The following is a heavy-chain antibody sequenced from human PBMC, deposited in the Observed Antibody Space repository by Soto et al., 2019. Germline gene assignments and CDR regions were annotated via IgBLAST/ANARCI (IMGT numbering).Heavy chain of an antibody. CDR1: GGSISSSSYY. CDR3: ARRTTVTTSSDY. D-gene: IGHD4-4*01. CDR2: IYYSGST. J-gene: IGHJ4*02. Sequence: PSETLSLTCTVSGGSISSSSYYWGWIRQPPGKGLEWIGSIYYSGSTYYNPSLKSRVTISVDTSKNQFSLKLSSVTAADTAVYYCARRTTVTTSSDYWGQGTLVTVSS. V-gene: IGHV4-39*01.